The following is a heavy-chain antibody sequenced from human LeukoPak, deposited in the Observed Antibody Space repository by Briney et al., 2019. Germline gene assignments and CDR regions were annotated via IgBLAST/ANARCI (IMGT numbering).Heavy chain of an antibody. V-gene: IGHV4-30-4*08. CDR2: IYYSGST. CDR3: ARNVVGPAAPGWFDP. CDR1: GGSISSGDYY. J-gene: IGHJ5*02. Sequence: SQTLSLTCTVSGGSISSGDYYWSWIRQPPGKGLAWIGYIYYSGSTYYNPSLKSRVTISVDTSKNQFSLKLSSVTAADTAVYYCARNVVGPAAPGWFDPWGQGTLVTVSS. D-gene: IGHD2-2*01.